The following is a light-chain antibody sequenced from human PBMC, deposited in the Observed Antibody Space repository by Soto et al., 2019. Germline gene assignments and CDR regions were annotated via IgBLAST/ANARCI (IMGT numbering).Light chain of an antibody. CDR2: GPS. V-gene: IGKV3-20*01. CDR3: QQYRGSPWT. J-gene: IGKJ1*01. CDR1: QSISTK. Sequence: EIVLTQSPATLSVSPGERATLSCRASQSISTKLAWHQQKPGQAPRLLVYGPSTRATGIPDRFSDSGSETDFTLTISRLEPEDFAVYYCQQYRGSPWTFGQGTKVDIK.